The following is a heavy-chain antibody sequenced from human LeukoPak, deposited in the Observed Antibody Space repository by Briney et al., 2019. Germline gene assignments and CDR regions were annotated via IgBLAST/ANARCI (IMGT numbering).Heavy chain of an antibody. CDR2: ISDNGERT. D-gene: IGHD2-8*02. J-gene: IGHJ4*02. V-gene: IGHV3-23*01. Sequence: PGGSLRLSCAASGFTFSSYSMNWVRQAPGKGLEWVSAISDNGERTYHADSVKGRFAISRDNSKSTLYLQMNSLRAEDTAIYYCAKERGVAKPFDYWGQGTLVTVSS. CDR1: GFTFSSYS. CDR3: AKERGVAKPFDY.